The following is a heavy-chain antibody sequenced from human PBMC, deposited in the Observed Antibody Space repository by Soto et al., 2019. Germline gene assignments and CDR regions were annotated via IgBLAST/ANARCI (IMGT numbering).Heavy chain of an antibody. CDR2: IYYSGST. J-gene: IGHJ4*02. V-gene: IGHV4-30-4*01. D-gene: IGHD5-18*01. Sequence: HSETLSLTCTVSGGSISSGDYYWSWIRQPPGKGLEWIGYIYYSGSTYYNPSLKSRVTISVDTSKNQFSLKLSSVTAADTAVYYCASTSQGYSYGRNNFDYWGQGTLVTVSS. CDR1: GGSISSGDYY. CDR3: ASTSQGYSYGRNNFDY.